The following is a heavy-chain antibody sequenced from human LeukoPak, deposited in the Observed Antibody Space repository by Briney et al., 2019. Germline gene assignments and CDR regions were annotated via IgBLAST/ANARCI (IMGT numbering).Heavy chain of an antibody. V-gene: IGHV3-23*01. Sequence: AASLRLSCAASGFTFSGYAMSWVRQAPGKGLEWVSAISGSGGSTYYADSVKGRFTISRDNSKNTLYLQMNSLRAEDTAVYYCAKERGYCSGGSCYWDVRYFDYWGQGTLVTVSS. CDR1: GFTFSGYA. CDR3: AKERGYCSGGSCYWDVRYFDY. D-gene: IGHD2-15*01. CDR2: ISGSGGST. J-gene: IGHJ4*02.